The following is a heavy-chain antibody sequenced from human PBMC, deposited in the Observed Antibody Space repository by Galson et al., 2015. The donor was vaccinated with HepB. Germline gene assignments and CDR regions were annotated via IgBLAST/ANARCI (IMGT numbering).Heavy chain of an antibody. Sequence: SLRLSCAASGFTYINYAINWVRQAPGKGLEWVSTISGPDDNTYYADSVKGRFTISRDNSKSTVYLQMNSLRAGDTAVYYCTREGVSSNGWYADSWGQGTLVTVSS. CDR1: GFTYINYA. CDR2: ISGPDDNT. D-gene: IGHD6-19*01. V-gene: IGHV3-23*01. J-gene: IGHJ4*02. CDR3: TREGVSSNGWYADS.